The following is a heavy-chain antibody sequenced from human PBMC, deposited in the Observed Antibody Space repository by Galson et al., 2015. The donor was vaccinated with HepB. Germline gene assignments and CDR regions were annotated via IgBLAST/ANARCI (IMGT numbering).Heavy chain of an antibody. CDR3: ARDRYCSGGSCYSVVSFGY. V-gene: IGHV3-11*01. J-gene: IGHJ4*02. Sequence: SLRLSCAASGFTFSDYYMSWIRQAPGKGLEWGSYISSSGSTIYYADSVKGRFTISRDNAKNSLYLQMNSLRAEDTAVYYCARDRYCSGGSCYSVVSFGYWGQGTLVTVSS. CDR2: ISSSGSTI. D-gene: IGHD2-15*01. CDR1: GFTFSDYY.